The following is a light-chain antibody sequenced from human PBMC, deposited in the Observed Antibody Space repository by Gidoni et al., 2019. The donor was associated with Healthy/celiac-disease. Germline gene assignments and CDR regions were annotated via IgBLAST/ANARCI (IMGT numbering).Light chain of an antibody. Sequence: PTTLSVSPGERATLACRASQSVSSNLAWYQQKPGQAPRLLIYGASTRATGIPARFSGSGSGTEFTLTISSLQSEDFAVYYCQQYNNWPQTFGQGTKVEIK. CDR3: QQYNNWPQT. J-gene: IGKJ1*01. CDR2: GAS. V-gene: IGKV3-15*01. CDR1: QSVSSN.